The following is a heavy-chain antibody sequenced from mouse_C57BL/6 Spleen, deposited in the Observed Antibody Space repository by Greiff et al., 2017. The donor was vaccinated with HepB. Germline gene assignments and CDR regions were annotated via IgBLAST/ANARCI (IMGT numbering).Heavy chain of an antibody. CDR1: GFNIKDDY. J-gene: IGHJ1*03. V-gene: IGHV14-4*01. CDR3: TRGKDWYFDV. D-gene: IGHD1-3*01. Sequence: EVKLVESGAELVRPGASVKLSCTASGFNIKDDYMHWVKQRPEQGLEWIGWIDPENGDTEYASKFQGKATITADTSSNTAYLQLSSLTSEDTAVYYCTRGKDWYFDVWGTGTTVTVSS. CDR2: IDPENGDT.